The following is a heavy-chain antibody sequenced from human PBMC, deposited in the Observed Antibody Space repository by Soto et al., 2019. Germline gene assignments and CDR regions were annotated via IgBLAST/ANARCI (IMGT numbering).Heavy chain of an antibody. CDR3: ARQNGYSSSSSKTYYYYYMYV. V-gene: IGHV5-51*01. D-gene: IGHD6-6*01. CDR2: IYPGDSDT. CDR1: GYSFTSYW. Sequence: GESLKISCKGSGYSFTSYWIGWVRQMPGKGLEWMGIIYPGDSDTRYSPSFQGQVTISADKSISTAYLQWSSLKASDTAMYYCARQNGYSSSSSKTYYYYYMYVCGQGTTVTVSS. J-gene: IGHJ6*03.